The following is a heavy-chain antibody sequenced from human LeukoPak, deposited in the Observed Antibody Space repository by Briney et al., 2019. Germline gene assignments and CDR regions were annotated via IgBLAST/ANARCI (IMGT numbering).Heavy chain of an antibody. CDR1: GFTFSSYW. J-gene: IGHJ4*02. CDR2: IKQDGSEK. D-gene: IGHD6-13*01. Sequence: GGSLRLSCAASGFTFSSYWMSWVRQAPGKGLEGVANIKQDGSEKYYVDSVKGRFTISRDNAKNSLYLQMNSLRAEDTAVYYCAREAATGGGALDYWGQGTLVTVSS. V-gene: IGHV3-7*01. CDR3: AREAATGGGALDY.